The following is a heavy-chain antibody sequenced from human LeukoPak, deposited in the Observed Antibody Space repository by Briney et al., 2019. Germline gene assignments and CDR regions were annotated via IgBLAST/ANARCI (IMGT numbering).Heavy chain of an antibody. Sequence: PGGSLRLSCAASGFTFSSYWMHWVRQAPGKGLVWVSRINSDGSSTSYADSVKGRFTISRDNANNTLYLQMNSLRAEDTAVYYCARSSYSNGEANDYWGQGTLVTVSS. CDR3: ARSSYSNGEANDY. J-gene: IGHJ4*02. D-gene: IGHD4-11*01. V-gene: IGHV3-74*01. CDR1: GFTFSSYW. CDR2: INSDGSST.